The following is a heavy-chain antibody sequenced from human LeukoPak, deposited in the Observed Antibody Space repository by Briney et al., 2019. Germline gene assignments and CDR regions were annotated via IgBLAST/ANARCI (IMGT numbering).Heavy chain of an antibody. D-gene: IGHD7-27*01. J-gene: IGHJ2*01. CDR3: ARDGSQLGILNWCFDL. Sequence: GGSLRLSCAASGFTFSNYWMSWVRQAPGKGLEWVANIKQDGSEKYYVDSVKGRFTISRDNAKNSPYLQMNSLRVEDTAVYYCARDGSQLGILNWCFDLWGRGTLVTVSS. CDR1: GFTFSNYW. V-gene: IGHV3-7*03. CDR2: IKQDGSEK.